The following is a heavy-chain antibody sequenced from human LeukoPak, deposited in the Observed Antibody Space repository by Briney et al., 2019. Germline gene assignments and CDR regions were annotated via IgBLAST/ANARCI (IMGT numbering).Heavy chain of an antibody. V-gene: IGHV3-48*03. CDR2: ISSSGSPI. CDR3: ARQASGDGYNFDY. D-gene: IGHD5-24*01. J-gene: IGHJ4*02. Sequence: GGSLRRSCAASGFTFRAYQMSWVRQVPGKGLEWVSYISSSGSPIYYADSVKGRFTISRDNAETSLYLQMNSLRVEDTALYYCARQASGDGYNFDYWGQGTLVTVSS. CDR1: GFTFRAYQ.